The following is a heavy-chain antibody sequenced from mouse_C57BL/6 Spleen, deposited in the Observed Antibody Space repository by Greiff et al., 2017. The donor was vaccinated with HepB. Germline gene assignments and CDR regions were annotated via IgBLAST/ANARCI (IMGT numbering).Heavy chain of an antibody. D-gene: IGHD2-1*01. CDR1: GFSLTSYG. Sequence: VKLMESGPGLVQPSQSLSITCTVSGFSLTSYGVHWVRQPPGKGLEWLGVIWSGGSTDYNAAFISRLSISKDNSKSQVFFKMNSLQADDTAIYYCAKVYYKDWYFDVWGTGTTVTVSS. J-gene: IGHJ1*03. CDR3: AKVYYKDWYFDV. CDR2: IWSGGST. V-gene: IGHV2-4*01.